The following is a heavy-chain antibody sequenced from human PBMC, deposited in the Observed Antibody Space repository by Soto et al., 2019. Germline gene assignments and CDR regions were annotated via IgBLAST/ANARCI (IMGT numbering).Heavy chain of an antibody. V-gene: IGHV3-15*01. CDR2: IKSKTDGVTT. J-gene: IGHJ3*02. D-gene: IGHD7-27*01. Sequence: GALRLCSAASGFTLSNAWMSWVRQAPGKGLEWVGRIKSKTDGVTTDYAAPVKGRFTISRDDSKNTLYLQMKSLKTEDTAVYYCTTTLGPLGTDAFDIWGQGTMVTVSS. CDR1: GFTLSNAW. CDR3: TTTLGPLGTDAFDI.